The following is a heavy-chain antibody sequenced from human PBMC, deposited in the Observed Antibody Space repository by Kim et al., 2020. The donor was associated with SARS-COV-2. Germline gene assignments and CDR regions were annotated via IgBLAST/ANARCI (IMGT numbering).Heavy chain of an antibody. CDR1: GFSFSDYL. CDR2: AKTKTDSYTT. Sequence: GGSLRLSCAASGFSFSDYLMDRVRQVPGKGLEWVGRAKTKTDSYTTEYAASVKGRFTISRDDSKNALYLQMNSLKIEDTALYYCARDNWGSYDYWGQGTLVTVSS. J-gene: IGHJ4*02. CDR3: ARDNWGSYDY. D-gene: IGHD1-26*01. V-gene: IGHV3-72*01.